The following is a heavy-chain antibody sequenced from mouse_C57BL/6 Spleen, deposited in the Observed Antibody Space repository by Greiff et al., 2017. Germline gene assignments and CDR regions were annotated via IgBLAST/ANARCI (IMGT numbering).Heavy chain of an antibody. CDR3: AREEAYDGYPWFAY. V-gene: IGHV1-39*01. D-gene: IGHD2-3*01. CDR1: GYSFTDYN. J-gene: IGHJ3*01. CDR2: INPNYGTT. Sequence: EVHLQQSGPELVKPGASVKISCKASGYSFTDYNMNWVKQSNGKSLEWIGVINPNYGTTSYNQKFKGKATLTVDQSSSTAYMQLNSLTSEDSAVYYCAREEAYDGYPWFAYWGQGTLVTVSA.